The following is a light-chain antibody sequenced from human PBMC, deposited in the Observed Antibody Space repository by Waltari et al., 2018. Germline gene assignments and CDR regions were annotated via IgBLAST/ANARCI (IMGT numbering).Light chain of an antibody. V-gene: IGLV2-23*02. CDR3: CSFAGSATSVV. CDR1: SSDVGGYNL. J-gene: IGLJ2*01. Sequence: QSALTPPASVSGSPGQSITISCTGTSSDVGGYNLVSWYQQHPGKAPKFIIYEVTKRPSGVSNRFSGSKSGNTASLTISGLQAEDEADYYCCSFAGSATSVVFGGGTKLTVL. CDR2: EVT.